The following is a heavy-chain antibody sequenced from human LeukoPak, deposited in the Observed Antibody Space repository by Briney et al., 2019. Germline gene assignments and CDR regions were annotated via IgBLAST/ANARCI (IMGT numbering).Heavy chain of an antibody. V-gene: IGHV1-18*01. D-gene: IGHD2/OR15-2a*01. CDR1: GYTFTSYG. J-gene: IGHJ5*02. CDR3: ARLGPILQNILSANWFDP. CDR2: ISAYNGNT. Sequence: ASVKVSCKASGYTFTSYGISWVRQAPGQGLEWMGWISAYNGNTNYAQKLQGRVTMTTDTSTSTAYMELRSLRSDDTAVYYCARLGPILQNILSANWFDPWGQGTLVTVSS.